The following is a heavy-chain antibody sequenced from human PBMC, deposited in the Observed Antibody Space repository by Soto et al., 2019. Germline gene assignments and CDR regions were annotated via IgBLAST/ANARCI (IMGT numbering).Heavy chain of an antibody. V-gene: IGHV4-39*01. CDR2: IYYSGST. CDR3: AKGIWSGVDY. Sequence: QLQLQESGPGLVKPSETLSLTCTVSGGSISSSSYYWGWIRQPPGKGLEWIGSIYYSGSTYYNPSLKSRVTISVDTSKNQFSLKLSCVTAADTAVYYCAKGIWSGVDYWGQGTLVTVSS. D-gene: IGHD3-3*01. J-gene: IGHJ4*02. CDR1: GGSISSSSYY.